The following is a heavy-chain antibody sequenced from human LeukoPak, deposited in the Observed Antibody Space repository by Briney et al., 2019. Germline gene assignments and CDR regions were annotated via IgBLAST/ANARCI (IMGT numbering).Heavy chain of an antibody. J-gene: IGHJ4*02. CDR1: GFTVGSNY. CDR2: ISSSSSYI. CDR3: ATDLSSGWLSDLYGY. D-gene: IGHD6-19*01. Sequence: PGGSLRLSCAASGFTVGSNYMSWVRQAPEKGLEWVSSISSSSSYIYYADSVKGRFTISRDNAKNSLYLQMNSLRAEDTAVYYCATDLSSGWLSDLYGYWGQGTLVTVSS. V-gene: IGHV3-21*01.